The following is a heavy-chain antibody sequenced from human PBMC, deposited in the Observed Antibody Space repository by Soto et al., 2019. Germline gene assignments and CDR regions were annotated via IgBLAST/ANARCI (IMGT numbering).Heavy chain of an antibody. D-gene: IGHD5-18*01. V-gene: IGHV3-66*01. CDR3: AREGQYSYGPY. J-gene: IGHJ4*02. Sequence: EVQLEEYEGVLVQPGRSLRLSCAVSGFTISSNYMSWVHQAPGKGLEWVSVIYSGGSTYYADSVKGRFTISRDNSKNTLYLQMNSLRAEDTAVYYCAREGQYSYGPYWGQGTLVTVSS. CDR2: IYSGGST. CDR1: GFTISSNY.